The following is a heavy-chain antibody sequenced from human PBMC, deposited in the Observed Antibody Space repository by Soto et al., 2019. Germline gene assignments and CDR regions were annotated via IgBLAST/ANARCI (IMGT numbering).Heavy chain of an antibody. CDR2: ISGSGGST. Sequence: GGSLRLSCAGSGFTFSSYAMSWVRQAPGKGLEWVSAISGSGGSTYYADSVKGRFTISRDNSKNTLYLQMNSLRAEDTAVYYCAKNVTCSNGVCPYGMDVWGQGTTVTAP. J-gene: IGHJ6*02. CDR1: GFTFSSYA. CDR3: AKNVTCSNGVCPYGMDV. V-gene: IGHV3-23*01. D-gene: IGHD2-8*01.